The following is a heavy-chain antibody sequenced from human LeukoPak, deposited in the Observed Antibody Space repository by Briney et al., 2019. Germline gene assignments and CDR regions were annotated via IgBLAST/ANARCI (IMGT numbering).Heavy chain of an antibody. CDR2: INHSGST. D-gene: IGHD4-17*01. V-gene: IGHV4-34*01. J-gene: IGHJ4*02. Sequence: SETLSLTCAVYGGSFSGYYWSWIRQPPGKGLEWIGEINHSGSTNYNPSPKSRVTISVDTSKNQFSLKLSSVTAADTAVYYCARGWRGLLTYYFDYWGQGTLVTVSS. CDR1: GGSFSGYY. CDR3: ARGWRGLLTYYFDY.